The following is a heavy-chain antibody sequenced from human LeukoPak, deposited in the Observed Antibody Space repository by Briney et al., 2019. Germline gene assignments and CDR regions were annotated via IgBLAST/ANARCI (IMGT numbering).Heavy chain of an antibody. CDR3: ARAKYYYDSSGYYPTGAFDI. Sequence: SETLSLTCAVSGGSISSGGYSWSWIRQPPGKGLEWIGYIYHSGSTYYNPSLKSRVTISVDRSKNQFSLKLSSVTAADTAVYYCARAKYYYDSSGYYPTGAFDIWGQGTMVTVSS. V-gene: IGHV4-30-2*01. D-gene: IGHD3-22*01. CDR1: GGSISSGGYS. J-gene: IGHJ3*02. CDR2: IYHSGST.